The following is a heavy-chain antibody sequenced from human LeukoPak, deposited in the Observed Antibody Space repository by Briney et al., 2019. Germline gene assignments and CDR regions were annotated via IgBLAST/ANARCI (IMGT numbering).Heavy chain of an antibody. CDR2: IYYSGST. Sequence: PSETLSLTCTVSGGSISSYYWSWIRQPPGKGLEWIGYIYYSGSTNYNPSLKSRVTISVDTSTNQFSLKLSSVTAADTAVYYCARHDPFYYYGMDVWGQGTTVTVSS. CDR3: ARHDPFYYYGMDV. J-gene: IGHJ6*02. CDR1: GGSISSYY. V-gene: IGHV4-59*08.